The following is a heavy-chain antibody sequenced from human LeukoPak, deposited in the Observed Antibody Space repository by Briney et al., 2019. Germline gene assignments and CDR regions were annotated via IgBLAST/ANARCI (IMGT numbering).Heavy chain of an antibody. CDR1: GGSFNGYY. CDR2: INHSGST. D-gene: IGHD2-2*01. V-gene: IGHV4-34*01. CDR3: ARGRHCSSTSCAYNWFDP. J-gene: IGHJ5*02. Sequence: SETLSLTCAVYGGSFNGYYWTWIRQPPGKGLEWIGEINHSGSTDYNPSLKSRVTISVDTSKNQFSLKLNSVTAADTAVYYCARGRHCSSTSCAYNWFDPWGQGTLVTVSS.